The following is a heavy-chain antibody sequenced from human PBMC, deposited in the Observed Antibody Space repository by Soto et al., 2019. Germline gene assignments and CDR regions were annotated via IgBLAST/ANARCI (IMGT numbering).Heavy chain of an antibody. CDR1: GYPFTSYG. J-gene: IGHJ3*02. CDR3: ARDTPTRPHHFWSGYYTPGAFDI. D-gene: IGHD3-3*02. CDR2: ISAYNGNT. V-gene: IGHV1-18*01. Sequence: ASVKVSCKASGYPFTSYGISWVRQAPGQRLEWMGWISAYNGNTNYAQKLQGRVTMTTDTSTSTAYMELRSLRSDDTAVYYCARDTPTRPHHFWSGYYTPGAFDIWGQGTMVTVSS.